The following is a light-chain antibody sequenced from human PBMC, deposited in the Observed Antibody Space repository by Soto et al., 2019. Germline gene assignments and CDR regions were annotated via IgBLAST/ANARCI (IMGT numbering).Light chain of an antibody. V-gene: IGKV3-15*01. CDR3: QPYHYSPLT. CDR1: QSVSSN. Sequence: EIVMTQSPATLSVSPGERATLSCRASQSVSSNLAWYQQKPGQAPRLLIYGASTRAPAIPARSSGVGSGPYDTLTISNLHSEDYAVYYYQPYHYSPLTFDGGTKV. CDR2: GAS. J-gene: IGKJ4*01.